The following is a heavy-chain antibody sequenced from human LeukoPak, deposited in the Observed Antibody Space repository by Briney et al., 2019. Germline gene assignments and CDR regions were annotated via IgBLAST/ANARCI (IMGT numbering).Heavy chain of an antibody. CDR1: GYTFTSYD. CDR2: MNPNSGNT. J-gene: IGHJ6*03. D-gene: IGHD1-26*01. V-gene: IGHV1-8*03. Sequence: GASVKVSCKASGYTFTSYDINWVRQATGQGPEWMGWMNPNSGNTGYAQKFQGRVTITRNTSISTAYMELSSLRSEDTAVYYCARDLESPGELKYYYYMDVWGNGTTVTVSS. CDR3: ARDLESPGELKYYYYMDV.